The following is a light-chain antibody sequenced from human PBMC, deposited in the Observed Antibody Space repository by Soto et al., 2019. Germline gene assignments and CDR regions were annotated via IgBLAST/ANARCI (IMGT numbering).Light chain of an antibody. CDR1: QSISSY. CDR2: AAS. CDR3: QQSYSTPRT. J-gene: IGKJ1*01. V-gene: IGKV1-39*01. Sequence: DIQITHSPSYLSASVGDRVYITCRASQSISSYVNWYQQKPGKAPKRLIYAASRLQSGVPSRFSVSGSGTDVTLTISSLQPEDFATYYCQQSYSTPRTFGQGTKVDVK.